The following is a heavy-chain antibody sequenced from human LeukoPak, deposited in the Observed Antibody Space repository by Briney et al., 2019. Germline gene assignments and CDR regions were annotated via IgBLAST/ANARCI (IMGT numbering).Heavy chain of an antibody. V-gene: IGHV4-34*01. CDR1: GGSFSGYY. Sequence: SETLSLTCAVYGGSFSGYYWNWIRQPPGKGLEWIGEINHSGSTNYNPSLKSRVTISVDTSKNQFSLKLSSVTAADTAVYYCARSRPYGMDVWGQGTTVTVSS. D-gene: IGHD6-13*01. J-gene: IGHJ6*02. CDR3: ARSRPYGMDV. CDR2: INHSGST.